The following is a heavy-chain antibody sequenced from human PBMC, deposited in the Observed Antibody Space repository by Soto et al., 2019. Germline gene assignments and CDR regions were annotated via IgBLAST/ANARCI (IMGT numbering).Heavy chain of an antibody. CDR2: ISSNGVST. CDR1: GFTVSSYA. Sequence: GGSLRLSCSASGFTVSSYAMHWVRQAPGKGLEYVSAISSNGVSTYYADSVKGRFTISRDNSKNTLYLQMSSLRAEDTAVYYCVKEGYYDSSGYYYVPYFDYWGQGTLVTVSS. CDR3: VKEGYYDSSGYYYVPYFDY. D-gene: IGHD3-22*01. J-gene: IGHJ4*02. V-gene: IGHV3-64D*06.